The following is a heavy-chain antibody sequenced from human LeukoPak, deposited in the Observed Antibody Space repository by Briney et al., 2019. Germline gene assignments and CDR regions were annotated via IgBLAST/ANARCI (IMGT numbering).Heavy chain of an antibody. J-gene: IGHJ6*04. V-gene: IGHV5-51*01. CDR3: ARSDCSSTSCYRTLGMDV. D-gene: IGHD2-2*02. Sequence: KPGASLKISCKGSGSSFTSYWIGWVRQLPGKGLEWMGIIYPGDSDTRYSPSFQGQVTISADKSISTAYLQWSSLKASDTAMYYCARSDCSSTSCYRTLGMDVWGKGTTVTVSS. CDR1: GSSFTSYW. CDR2: IYPGDSDT.